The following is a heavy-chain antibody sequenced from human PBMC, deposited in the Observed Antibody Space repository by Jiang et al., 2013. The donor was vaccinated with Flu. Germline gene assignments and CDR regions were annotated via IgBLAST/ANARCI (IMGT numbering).Heavy chain of an antibody. CDR2: INPINDKT. V-gene: IGHV1-3*01. J-gene: IGHJ4*02. CDR3: ARGVENSFDH. CDR1: GYTFTTYV. Sequence: EVKKPGASVKISCKASGYTFTTYVMHWVRQVPGLRLEWMGWINPINDKTKYSQKFQGRITFTRDTSATTAHMELRSLRSEDTAVCYCARGVENSFDHWGQGTLVTVSS.